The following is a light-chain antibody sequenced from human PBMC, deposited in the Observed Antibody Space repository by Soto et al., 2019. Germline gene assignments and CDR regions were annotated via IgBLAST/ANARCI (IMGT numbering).Light chain of an antibody. V-gene: IGKV1D-13*01. CDR3: QQFNNSPLT. CDR1: QGISSA. Sequence: IPFTQCPTSMSEYTGDRVTXTCRASQGISSALAWYQQKPGKAPKLLIYDASSLESGVPSRFSGSGSGTDFTLTISSLQPEDFATYYCQQFNNSPLTFGGGAKVDIK. CDR2: DAS. J-gene: IGKJ4*01.